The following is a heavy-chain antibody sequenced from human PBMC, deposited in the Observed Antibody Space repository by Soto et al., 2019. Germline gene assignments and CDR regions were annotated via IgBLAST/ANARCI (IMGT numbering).Heavy chain of an antibody. Sequence: QVQLVQSGAEVKKPGSSVKVSCKSSGVSFNNNGVGWVRQAPRHGLEWMGGVSPPFRTSNYARKFQGRISITADASTGTVNMEPSSLTSEDTAQYYCARVLYYGSVSYSPYGMDVWGQGTTVTVSS. D-gene: IGHD3-10*01. CDR3: ARVLYYGSVSYSPYGMDV. J-gene: IGHJ6*02. CDR1: GVSFNNNG. CDR2: VSPPFRTS. V-gene: IGHV1-69*01.